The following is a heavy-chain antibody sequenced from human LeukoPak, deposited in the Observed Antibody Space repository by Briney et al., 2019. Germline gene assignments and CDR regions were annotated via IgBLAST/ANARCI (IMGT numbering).Heavy chain of an antibody. Sequence: ASVKVSCKASGYTFTSYYMHWVRQALGQGLEWIGIINPIGGSTSYAQKFQGRVTMTRDTSTSTVYMELSSLRCEDTAVYYCARDLGGYSSGWDSWGQGTPVTVSS. CDR2: INPIGGST. D-gene: IGHD6-19*01. V-gene: IGHV1-46*01. CDR3: ARDLGGYSSGWDS. J-gene: IGHJ4*02. CDR1: GYTFTSYY.